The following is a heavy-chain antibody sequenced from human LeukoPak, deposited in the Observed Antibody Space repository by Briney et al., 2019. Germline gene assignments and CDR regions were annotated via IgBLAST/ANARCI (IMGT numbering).Heavy chain of an antibody. CDR2: ITSNGDTT. D-gene: IGHD3-22*01. Sequence: GGSLRLSCSASGFTFSSYIMHWARQAPGKGLEYVSAITSNGDTTYYADSVEGRVTISRDNSKNTLYLQMSSLRAEDTAVYYCVKDDSYYYDSSGRDSWGQGTLVTVSS. CDR3: VKDDSYYYDSSGRDS. CDR1: GFTFSSYI. V-gene: IGHV3-64D*09. J-gene: IGHJ4*02.